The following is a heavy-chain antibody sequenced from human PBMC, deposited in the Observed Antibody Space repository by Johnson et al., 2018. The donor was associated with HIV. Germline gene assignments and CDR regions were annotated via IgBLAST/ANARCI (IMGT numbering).Heavy chain of an antibody. V-gene: IGHV3-30*04. J-gene: IGHJ3*02. Sequence: QVQLVESGGDVVQPGRSLRLSCAASGFTFRSYAMHWVRQAPGKGLEWVAAIGYDGNDKDYADSVKGRFTISRDNAKNSLYLQMNSLRAEDTALYYCAKDLLTYYYDSSDAFDIWGQGTMVTVSS. CDR1: GFTFRSYA. CDR2: IGYDGNDK. D-gene: IGHD3-22*01. CDR3: AKDLLTYYYDSSDAFDI.